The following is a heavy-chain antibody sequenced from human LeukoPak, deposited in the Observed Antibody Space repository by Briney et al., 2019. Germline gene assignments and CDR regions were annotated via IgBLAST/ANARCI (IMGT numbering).Heavy chain of an antibody. CDR2: IYYSGST. CDR3: ARSSSFRGVPFDY. Sequence: PSETLSLTCTVSGGSISSYYWSWIRQPPGKGLEWIGYIYYSGSTNYNPSLKSRVTISVDTSKNQFSLKPSSVTAADTAVYYCARSSSFRGVPFDYWGQGTLVTVSS. D-gene: IGHD3-10*01. CDR1: GGSISSYY. V-gene: IGHV4-59*01. J-gene: IGHJ4*02.